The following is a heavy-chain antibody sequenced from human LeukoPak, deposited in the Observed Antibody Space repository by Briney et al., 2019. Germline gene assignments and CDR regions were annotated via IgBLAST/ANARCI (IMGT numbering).Heavy chain of an antibody. V-gene: IGHV1-18*01. Sequence: GASVKVSCKASGYTFTSYGISWVRQAPGQGLEWMGWISAYNGNTNYAQKLQGRVTMTTDTSTSTAYMKLRSLRSDDTAVYYCARLAYDSSGYYTDVWGQGTTVTVSS. CDR2: ISAYNGNT. D-gene: IGHD3-22*01. J-gene: IGHJ6*02. CDR1: GYTFTSYG. CDR3: ARLAYDSSGYYTDV.